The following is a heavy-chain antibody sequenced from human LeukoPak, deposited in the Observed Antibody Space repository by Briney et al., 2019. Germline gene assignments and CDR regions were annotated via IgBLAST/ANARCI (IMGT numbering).Heavy chain of an antibody. CDR2: IYYSGST. Sequence: TSETLSLTCTVSGGSISSYYWSWIRQPPGKGLEWIGYIYYSGSTNYNPSLKSRVTISVDTSENQFSLKLSSVTAADTAVYYCARSRQIQLWLEFDYWGQGTLVTVSS. CDR3: ARSRQIQLWLEFDY. V-gene: IGHV4-59*01. D-gene: IGHD5-18*01. CDR1: GGSISSYY. J-gene: IGHJ4*02.